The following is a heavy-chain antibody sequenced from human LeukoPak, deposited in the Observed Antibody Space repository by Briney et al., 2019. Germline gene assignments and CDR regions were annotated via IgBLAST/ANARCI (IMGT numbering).Heavy chain of an antibody. CDR1: GGSISSGGYS. D-gene: IGHD3-10*01. CDR2: IYHSGST. J-gene: IGHJ5*02. Sequence: PSQTLSLTCAVSGGSISSGGYSWSWIRQPPGKGLEWIGYIYHSGSTYYNPSLKSRVTISVDTSKNQFSLKLSSVTAADTAVYYCARGLRYYGSGSGNWFDPWGQGTLVTVSS. V-gene: IGHV4-30-2*01. CDR3: ARGLRYYGSGSGNWFDP.